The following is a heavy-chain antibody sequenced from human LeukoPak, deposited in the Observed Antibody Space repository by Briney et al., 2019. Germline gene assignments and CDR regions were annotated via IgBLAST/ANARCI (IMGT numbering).Heavy chain of an antibody. V-gene: IGHV1-2*02. Sequence: GASVKVSCKASGYTFTGYYMHWVRQAPGQGLEWMGWINPNSGGTNYAQKFQGRVTMTRDTSTSTVYMELSSLRSEDTAVYYCARAGPIVATIPRTYYFDYWGQGTLVTVSS. CDR3: ARAGPIVATIPRTYYFDY. J-gene: IGHJ4*02. CDR2: INPNSGGT. D-gene: IGHD5-12*01. CDR1: GYTFTGYY.